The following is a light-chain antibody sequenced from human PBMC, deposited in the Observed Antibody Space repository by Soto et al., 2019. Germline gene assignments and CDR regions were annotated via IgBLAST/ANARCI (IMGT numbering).Light chain of an antibody. V-gene: IGKV1-39*01. CDR1: QSISSY. CDR3: QQSYSTLFS. CDR2: AAS. J-gene: IGKJ3*01. Sequence: DIQMTQSPSSLSASVGDRVTITCRASQSISSYLNWYQQKPGKAPKLLIYAASSLQSGVPSRFSGSGSGTDFTLTISSRQPEDFATYSCQQSYSTLFSFGPGTTVDIK.